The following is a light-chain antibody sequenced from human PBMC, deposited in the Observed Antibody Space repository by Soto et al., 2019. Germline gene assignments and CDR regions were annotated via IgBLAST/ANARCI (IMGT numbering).Light chain of an antibody. J-gene: IGKJ5*01. Sequence: EIVMTQSPATLSVSPGERATLSCRASQSVSSNLAWYQQKPGQAPRLLIYGASTRSTGIPARFSGSGSGTEVTLTISSLQSEDFAVYYWQQYNNWPPITFGQGTRLEIK. CDR2: GAS. CDR1: QSVSSN. V-gene: IGKV3-15*01. CDR3: QQYNNWPPIT.